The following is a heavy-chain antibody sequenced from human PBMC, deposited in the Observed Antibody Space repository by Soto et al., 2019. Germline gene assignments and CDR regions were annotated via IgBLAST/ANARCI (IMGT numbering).Heavy chain of an antibody. Sequence: KTSETLSLTCDVSSVSITSSNWWTWVRQPPGKGLEWLGKISHSGTVNYNATLRSRVTITVDKPKNQLSLKLMSVTAADTAVYYCARDYDGFDYWGPGILVTAPQ. CDR1: SVSITSSNW. CDR3: ARDYDGFDY. V-gene: IGHV4-4*02. D-gene: IGHD3-16*01. J-gene: IGHJ4*02. CDR2: ISHSGTV.